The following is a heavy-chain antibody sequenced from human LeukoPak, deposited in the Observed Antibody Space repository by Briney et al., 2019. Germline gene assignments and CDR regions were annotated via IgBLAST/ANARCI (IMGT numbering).Heavy chain of an antibody. V-gene: IGHV1-8*01. CDR3: ARGRAIYSSGWPDAFDI. CDR2: MNPNSGNT. J-gene: IGHJ3*02. Sequence: GASVKVSCKASGYTFTSYDINWVRQATGQGLEWMGWMNPNSGNTGYAQKFQGRVTMTRNTSISTAYMELSSLRSEDTAVYYCARGRAIYSSGWPDAFDIWAKGQWSPSLQ. CDR1: GYTFTSYD. D-gene: IGHD6-19*01.